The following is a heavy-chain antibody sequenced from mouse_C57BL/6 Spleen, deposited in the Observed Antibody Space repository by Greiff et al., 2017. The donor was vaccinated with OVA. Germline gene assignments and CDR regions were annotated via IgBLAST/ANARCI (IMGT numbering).Heavy chain of an antibody. V-gene: IGHV1-66*01. CDR3: ANLITTVVATTGLDY. CDR1: GYSFTSYY. CDR2: IYPGSGNT. J-gene: IGHJ2*01. Sequence: VKLQESGPELVKPGASVKISCKASGYSFTSYYIHWVKQRPGQGLEWIGWIYPGSGNTKYNEKFKGKATLTADTSSSTAYMQLSSLTSEDSAVYYCANLITTVVATTGLDYWGQGTTLTVSS. D-gene: IGHD1-1*01.